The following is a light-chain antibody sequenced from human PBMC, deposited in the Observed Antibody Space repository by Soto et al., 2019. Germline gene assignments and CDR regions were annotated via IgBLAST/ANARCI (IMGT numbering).Light chain of an antibody. CDR2: NTN. CDR3: AAWDGSLNVVL. J-gene: IGLJ2*01. Sequence: QSVLTQPPSASGTPGQRVATSCSGSSSNIGTNTVNWYQQLPGSAPQLLIYNTNQRPSGVPGRFSGSKSGASASLAISGLQSEDEADYYCAAWDGSLNVVLFGGGTKVTVL. CDR1: SSNIGTNT. V-gene: IGLV1-44*01.